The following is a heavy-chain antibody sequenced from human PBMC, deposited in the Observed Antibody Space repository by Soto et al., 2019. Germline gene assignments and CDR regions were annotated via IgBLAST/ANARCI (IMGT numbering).Heavy chain of an antibody. D-gene: IGHD2-15*01. CDR3: AKAQWVYCSGGSCYS. J-gene: IGHJ4*02. CDR1: GFTFSSYA. CDR2: ISGSGGST. V-gene: IGHV3-23*01. Sequence: EVQLLESGGGLVQPGGSLRLSCAASGFTFSSYAMSWVSQAPGKGLEWVSAISGSGGSTYYADSVKGRFTISRDNSKNTLYLQMNSLRAEDTAVYYCAKAQWVYCSGGSCYSWGQGTLVTVSS.